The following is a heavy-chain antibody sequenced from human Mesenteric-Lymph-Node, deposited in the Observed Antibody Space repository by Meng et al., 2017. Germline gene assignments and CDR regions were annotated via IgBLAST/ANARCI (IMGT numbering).Heavy chain of an antibody. CDR1: GGSFSGYY. Sequence: SETLSLTCAVYGGSFSGYYWSWIRQPPGKGLEWIGEINHSGSTNYNPSLKSRVTISVDTSKNQFSLKLSSVTAADTAVYYCARVGATLPPSYFDYWGQGTLVTVSS. V-gene: IGHV4-34*01. D-gene: IGHD1-26*01. CDR2: INHSGST. J-gene: IGHJ4*02. CDR3: ARVGATLPPSYFDY.